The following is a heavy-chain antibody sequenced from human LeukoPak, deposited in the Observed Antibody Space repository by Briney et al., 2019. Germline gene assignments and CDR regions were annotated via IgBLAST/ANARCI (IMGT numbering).Heavy chain of an antibody. D-gene: IGHD6-19*01. Sequence: PSETLSLTCTVSGGSVSSGSYYWSWIRQPPGKXXXXIGYIYYSGSTNYNPSLKSRVTISVDTSKNQFSLKLSSVTAADTAVYYCARGPYSSGWYFDYWGQGTLVTVSS. CDR1: GGSVSSGSYY. V-gene: IGHV4-61*01. CDR2: IYYSGST. CDR3: ARGPYSSGWYFDY. J-gene: IGHJ4*02.